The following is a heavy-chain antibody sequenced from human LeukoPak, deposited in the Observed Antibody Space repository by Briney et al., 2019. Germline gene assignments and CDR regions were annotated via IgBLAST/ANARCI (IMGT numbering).Heavy chain of an antibody. CDR3: ARAKASGEDRNFDY. D-gene: IGHD1-14*01. Sequence: SETLSLTCTVSGGSISSGGYYWSWIRQHPGKGLEWIGYIYYSGSTYYNPSLKSRVTISVDTSKNQFSLKLSSVTAADTAVYYCARAKASGEDRNFDYWGQGTLVTVSS. CDR1: GGSISSGGYY. V-gene: IGHV4-31*03. J-gene: IGHJ4*02. CDR2: IYYSGST.